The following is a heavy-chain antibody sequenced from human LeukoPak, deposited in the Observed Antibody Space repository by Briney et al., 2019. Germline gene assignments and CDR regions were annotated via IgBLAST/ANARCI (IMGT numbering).Heavy chain of an antibody. Sequence: PGGSLRLSCAASGFIFSNYGMHWVRQAPGKGLEWVAFIRYDGSNKYYSDSVKGRFTISRDNSKNTLYLQMNSLRVEDTAVYYCAKPFGDYDDYWGQGTLVTVSS. CDR1: GFIFSNYG. CDR3: AKPFGDYDDY. CDR2: IRYDGSNK. D-gene: IGHD3-10*01. V-gene: IGHV3-30*02. J-gene: IGHJ4*02.